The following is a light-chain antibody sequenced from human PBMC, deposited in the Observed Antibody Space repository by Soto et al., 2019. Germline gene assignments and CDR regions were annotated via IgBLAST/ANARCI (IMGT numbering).Light chain of an antibody. CDR1: SSNIGSNT. CDR3: AAWDDSLNGRV. V-gene: IGLV1-44*01. J-gene: IGLJ3*02. CDR2: KSN. Sequence: QSAVTQPPSASATPGQRVTISCSGSSSNIGSNTVNWYQQLPGTAPKLLIYKSNQRPSGVPDRFSGSKSGTSASLAISGLQSEDEADYYCAAWDDSLNGRVFGGGTKLTVL.